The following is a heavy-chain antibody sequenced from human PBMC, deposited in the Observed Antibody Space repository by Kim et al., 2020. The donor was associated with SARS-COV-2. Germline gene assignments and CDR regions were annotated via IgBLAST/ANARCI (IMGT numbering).Heavy chain of an antibody. V-gene: IGHV1-2*02. CDR3: ARGRSTVNIDF. J-gene: IGHJ4*02. D-gene: IGHD4-4*01. CDR1: GYTFTAYH. CDR2: THPNSGVA. Sequence: ASVKVSCKASGYTFTAYHLHWVRQAPGQGLEWMGWTHPNSGVANFAQKFQGRVTVTRDTSISTAYMEVTSLRYDDTAVYYCARGRSTVNIDFWGQGTLVTVSS.